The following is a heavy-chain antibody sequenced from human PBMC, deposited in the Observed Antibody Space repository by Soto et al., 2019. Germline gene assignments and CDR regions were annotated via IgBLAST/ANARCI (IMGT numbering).Heavy chain of an antibody. Sequence: PGGSLRLSCAASGFICSSYDMSWVRQAPGKGLEWVSTILVDGRTFYVDSGKGRFTISRDSSQNTVFLQMNSLTAGDTALYSCAQPTATGGGAFDICGQGTMVTVSS. D-gene: IGHD2-8*02. CDR2: ILVDGRT. J-gene: IGHJ3*02. CDR3: AQPTATGGGAFDI. CDR1: GFICSSYD. V-gene: IGHV3-23*01.